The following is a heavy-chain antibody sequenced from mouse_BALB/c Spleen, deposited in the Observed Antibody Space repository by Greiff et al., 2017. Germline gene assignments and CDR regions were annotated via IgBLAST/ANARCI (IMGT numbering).Heavy chain of an antibody. V-gene: IGHV3-2*02. CDR1: GFSITDYYA. J-gene: IGHJ3*01. CDR3: ARRGDCGNWFAY. D-gene: IGHD2-1*01. CDR2: ISDSGNT. Sequence: EVKLLESGPGLVKPSQSLSLTCTASGFSITDYYACNWIRQLPGNKLWWMGYISDSGNTGYNPSLQSRVTITRDTSKNQFFLQLNCVTTEDTATYYCARRGDCGNWFAYWGQGTLVTVSA.